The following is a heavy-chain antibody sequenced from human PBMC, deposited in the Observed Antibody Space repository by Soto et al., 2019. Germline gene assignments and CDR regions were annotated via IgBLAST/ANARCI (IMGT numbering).Heavy chain of an antibody. J-gene: IGHJ5*02. D-gene: IGHD3-10*01. V-gene: IGHV3-30-3*01. Sequence: QVQLVESGGGVVQPGRSLRLSCAASGFTFSSYAMHWVRQAPGKGLEWVAVISYDGSNKYYADSVKGRFTISRDNSKNMLYLQMNSLRAEDTAVYYCARDKVVRGVITPWFDPWGQGTLVTVSS. CDR2: ISYDGSNK. CDR1: GFTFSSYA. CDR3: ARDKVVRGVITPWFDP.